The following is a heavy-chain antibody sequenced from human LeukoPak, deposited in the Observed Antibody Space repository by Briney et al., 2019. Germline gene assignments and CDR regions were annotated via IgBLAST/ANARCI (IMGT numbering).Heavy chain of an antibody. Sequence: GGSLRLSCAASGFTFNTYSIHWVRQAPGKGLEWVAVISYDGSDKYYADSVKGRFTISRDNSKNTLYLQMNSLRAEDTAVYYCAREATRDSSGYYHDYWGQGTLVTVSS. V-gene: IGHV3-30*14. CDR2: ISYDGSDK. J-gene: IGHJ4*02. D-gene: IGHD3-22*01. CDR1: GFTFNTYS. CDR3: AREATRDSSGYYHDY.